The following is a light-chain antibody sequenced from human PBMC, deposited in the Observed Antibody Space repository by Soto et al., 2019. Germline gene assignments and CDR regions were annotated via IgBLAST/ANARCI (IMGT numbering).Light chain of an antibody. CDR1: QGISSY. CDR2: VAS. Sequence: IQLTQSPSSLSASVGDRVTITCRATQGISSYLAWYQQKPGKAPELLIYVASTLQSGVPSRFSGSGSGTEFTLTISSLQPDDFATYYCQQYNSYSVTFGQGTKVDIK. J-gene: IGKJ1*01. V-gene: IGKV1-9*01. CDR3: QQYNSYSVT.